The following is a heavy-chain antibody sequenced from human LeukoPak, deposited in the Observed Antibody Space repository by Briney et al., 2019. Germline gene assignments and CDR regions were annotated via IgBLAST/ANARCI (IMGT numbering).Heavy chain of an antibody. CDR2: IIPIFGTA. CDR1: GGTFSSYA. V-gene: IGHV1-69*06. D-gene: IGHD3-10*01. CDR3: ARVGELTAYYYYYMDV. J-gene: IGHJ6*03. Sequence: SVKVSCKASGGTFSSYAISWVRQTPGQGLEWMGGIIPIFGTANYAQKFQGRVTITADKSTSTAYMELSSLRSEDTAVYYCARVGELTAYYYYYMDVWGKGTTVTVSS.